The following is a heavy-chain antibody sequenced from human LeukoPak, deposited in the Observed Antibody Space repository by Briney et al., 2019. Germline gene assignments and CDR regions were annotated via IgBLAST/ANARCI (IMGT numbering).Heavy chain of an antibody. CDR1: GGTFSSYA. CDR2: IIPIFGTA. D-gene: IGHD4-23*01. V-gene: IGHV1-69*13. J-gene: IGHJ4*02. Sequence: ASVKVSRKASGGTFSSYAISWVRQAPGQGLEWMGGIIPIFGTANYAQKFQGRVTITADESTSTAYMELSSLRSEDTAVYYCARDVGGGVFDYWGQGTLVTVSS. CDR3: ARDVGGGVFDY.